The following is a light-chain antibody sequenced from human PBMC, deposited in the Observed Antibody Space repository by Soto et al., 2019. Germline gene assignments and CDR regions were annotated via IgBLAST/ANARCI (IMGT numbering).Light chain of an antibody. V-gene: IGLV2-23*01. CDR1: SSDVGSHNL. CDR3: CSYAGSSTYI. Sequence: QSALTQPASVSGSHGQSITISCTGTSSDVGSHNLVSWYQQHPDRAPKLMLYEGSKRPSGVANRFSGSKSGNTASLTISGLQAEDEADYFCCSYAGSSTYIFGSGTKLTVL. CDR2: EGS. J-gene: IGLJ1*01.